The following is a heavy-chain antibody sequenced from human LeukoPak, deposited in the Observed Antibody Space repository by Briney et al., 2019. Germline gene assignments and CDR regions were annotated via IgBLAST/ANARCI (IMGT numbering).Heavy chain of an antibody. CDR3: ARYSYDFWSGPTYYYYGMDV. V-gene: IGHV3-11*01. D-gene: IGHD3-3*01. Sequence: GGSLRLSCAASGFTFSDYYMSWIRQAPGKGLEWVSYISSSGSTIYYADSVKGRFTISRDNAKNSLYLQMNSLRAEDTAVYYCARYSYDFWSGPTYYYYGMDVWGQGTTVTVSS. CDR1: GFTFSDYY. J-gene: IGHJ6*02. CDR2: ISSSGSTI.